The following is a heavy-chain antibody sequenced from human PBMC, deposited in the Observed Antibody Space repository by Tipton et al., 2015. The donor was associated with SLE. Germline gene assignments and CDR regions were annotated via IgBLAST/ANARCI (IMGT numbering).Heavy chain of an antibody. CDR2: IYHSGST. J-gene: IGHJ4*02. Sequence: TLSLTCAVSGGSISSGGYSWSWIRQPPGKGLEWIGYIYHSGSTNYNPSLKSRVTISVDKSKNQFSLKLSSVTAADTAVYYCASARGGSYLDWGQGTLVTVSS. CDR3: ASARGGSYLD. D-gene: IGHD1-26*01. V-gene: IGHV4-30-2*01. CDR1: GGSISSGGYS.